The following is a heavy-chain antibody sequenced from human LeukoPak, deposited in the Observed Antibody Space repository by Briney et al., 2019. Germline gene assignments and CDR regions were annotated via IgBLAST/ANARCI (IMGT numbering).Heavy chain of an antibody. D-gene: IGHD3-22*01. CDR2: IYYSGST. CDR3: ARSRAPMIVVVDAFDI. CDR1: GGSISSYY. J-gene: IGHJ3*02. V-gene: IGHV4-59*01. Sequence: PSETLSLTCTVSGGSISSYYWSWIRQPPGKGLEWIGYIYYSGSTNYNPSLKSRVTISVDTSKNQFSLKLSSVTAADTAVYYCARSRAPMIVVVDAFDIWGQGTMVTVSS.